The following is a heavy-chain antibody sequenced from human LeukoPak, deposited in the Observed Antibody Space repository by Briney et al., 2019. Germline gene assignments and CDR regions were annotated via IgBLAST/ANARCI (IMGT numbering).Heavy chain of an antibody. V-gene: IGHV3-30*03. Sequence: PGGSLRLSCAASGFTVSSKYMSWVRQAPGKGLEGVAVISYDGSNKYYADSVKGRFTVSRDNSKNTLYLQMNSLRAEDTAVYYCARETYSSSWTFDYWGQGTLVAVSS. CDR3: ARETYSSSWTFDY. CDR1: GFTVSSKY. J-gene: IGHJ4*02. CDR2: ISYDGSNK. D-gene: IGHD6-13*01.